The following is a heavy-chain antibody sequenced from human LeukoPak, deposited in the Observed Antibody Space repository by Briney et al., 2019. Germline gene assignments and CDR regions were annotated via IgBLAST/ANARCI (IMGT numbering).Heavy chain of an antibody. CDR2: IFYSGST. V-gene: IGHV4-39*01. CDR1: GGSISTTNYY. Sequence: SDTLSLTCIVSGGSISTTNYYWVWIRQPPGKGLEWIGSIFYSGSTYYNPSLKSRVTISVDTSKNQFSLKLSSVTAADTAVYYCASLLRYSGSYYLDYWGQGTLVTVSS. D-gene: IGHD1-26*01. J-gene: IGHJ4*02. CDR3: ASLLRYSGSYYLDY.